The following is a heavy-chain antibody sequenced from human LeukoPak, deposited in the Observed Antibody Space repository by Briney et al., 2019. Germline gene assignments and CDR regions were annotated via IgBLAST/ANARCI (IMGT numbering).Heavy chain of an antibody. CDR3: ARVRPLYSSSWFGPFGMDV. J-gene: IGHJ6*02. D-gene: IGHD6-13*01. CDR2: IYYSGST. CDR1: GGSISSYY. V-gene: IGHV4-59*01. Sequence: SETLSLTCTVSGGSISSYYWSWIRQPPGKGLEWIGYIYYSGSTNYNPSLKSRVTISVDTSKNQFSLKLGSVTAADTAVYYCARVRPLYSSSWFGPFGMDVWGQGTTVTVSS.